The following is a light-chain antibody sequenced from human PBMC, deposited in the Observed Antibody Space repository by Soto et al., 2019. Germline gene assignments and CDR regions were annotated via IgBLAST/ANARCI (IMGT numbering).Light chain of an antibody. Sequence: AIQLTQSPSSLSASVGDRVTITCRAGQGISSALAWYQQKPGKPPKLLIYDATSLESGVPSMFSGSGSGTDFTLAISCLEREDFASCHGEQFKGYALTVGGGIEAEFK. J-gene: IGKJ4*02. CDR2: DAT. CDR1: QGISSA. CDR3: EQFKGYALT. V-gene: IGKV1-13*02.